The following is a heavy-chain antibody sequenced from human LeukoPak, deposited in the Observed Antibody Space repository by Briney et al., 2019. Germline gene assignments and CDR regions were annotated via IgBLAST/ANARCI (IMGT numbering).Heavy chain of an antibody. J-gene: IGHJ6*03. Sequence: PGGSLRLSCAASGFTFSSYAMSWVRQAPGKGLEWVSAISGSGGSTYYADSVKGRFTISRDNSKNTLYLQMNSLRAEDTAVYYCAKDGMGIVGATPIYYYYYYMDVWGKGTTVTVSS. D-gene: IGHD1-26*01. CDR1: GFTFSSYA. CDR3: AKDGMGIVGATPIYYYYYYMDV. V-gene: IGHV3-23*01. CDR2: ISGSGGST.